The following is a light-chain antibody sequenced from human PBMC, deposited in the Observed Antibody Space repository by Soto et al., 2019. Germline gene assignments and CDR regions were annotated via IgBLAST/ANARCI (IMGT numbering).Light chain of an antibody. V-gene: IGLV2-14*01. CDR3: SSYTRSSTVI. Sequence: QSALTQPASVSGSRGQSITISCTGTSSDVGGYNYVSWYQQHPGKAPKLLIYGVNNRPSGVSNRFSGSKSGNTASLTISGLQAEDEADYYCSSYTRSSTVIFGGGTKLTVL. J-gene: IGLJ2*01. CDR1: SSDVGGYNY. CDR2: GVN.